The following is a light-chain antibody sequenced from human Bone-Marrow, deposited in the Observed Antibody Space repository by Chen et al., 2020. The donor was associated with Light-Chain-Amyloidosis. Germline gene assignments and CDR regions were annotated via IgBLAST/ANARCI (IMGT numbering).Light chain of an antibody. Sequence: SYEQTQPPSLSVSPAQTARITCSGDDLPTKYAYWYQQKLGQAPVLEINRDTERHSGISERFSGSSSGKTATLSISGVQAEDEADYHCQSADSSGTYEVIFGGGTKLTVL. CDR3: QSADSSGTYEVI. CDR1: DLPTKY. CDR2: RDT. J-gene: IGLJ2*01. V-gene: IGLV3-25*03.